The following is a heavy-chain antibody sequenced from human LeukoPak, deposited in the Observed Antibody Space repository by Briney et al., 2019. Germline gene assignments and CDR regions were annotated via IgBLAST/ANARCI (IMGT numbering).Heavy chain of an antibody. V-gene: IGHV4-38-2*02. Sequence: SETLSLTCTVSGYSTGSGHYWAWIRQPPGKGLEWIGCVYHSGTYYKSSLTSRVTISMDTSKNQFSLKLTSVTAADSAFYYCAKSTGGGGHDSWGQGTLVTVSS. J-gene: IGHJ5*01. CDR2: VYHSGT. D-gene: IGHD4-23*01. CDR1: GYSTGSGHY. CDR3: AKSTGGGGHDS.